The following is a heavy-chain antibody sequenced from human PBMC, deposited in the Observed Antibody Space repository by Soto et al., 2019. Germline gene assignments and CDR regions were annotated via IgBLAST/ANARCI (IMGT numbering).Heavy chain of an antibody. J-gene: IGHJ4*02. CDR2: VYYSGSS. D-gene: IGHD4-4*01. CDR3: TRQDDYNFPVDY. CDR1: GVSISSSSFY. Sequence: QLQLQESGPGLVKPSETLSLTCTVSGVSISSSSFYWGWIRQSPGKGLEWIGNVYYSGSSYYNPSLKNRVGVSLDTSRNQVSLKLYSVTAADTALYFCTRQDDYNFPVDYWGQGTRVTVSS. V-gene: IGHV4-39*01.